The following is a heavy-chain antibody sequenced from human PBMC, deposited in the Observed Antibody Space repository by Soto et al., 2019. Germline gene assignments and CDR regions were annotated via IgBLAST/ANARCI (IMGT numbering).Heavy chain of an antibody. J-gene: IGHJ4*02. CDR3: AKEWPHSNSWYGAFGY. V-gene: IGHV3-30*18. Sequence: QVQLVESGRGVVQPGRSLRLSCAASGLTFSSYGMHWVRKAPGKGLEWVAVISYDGSNKYYADSVKGRFTISRDNSKNTLYLQMNSLRAEDTALYYCAKEWPHSNSWYGAFGYWGQGALVTVSS. CDR1: GLTFSSYG. CDR2: ISYDGSNK. D-gene: IGHD6-13*01.